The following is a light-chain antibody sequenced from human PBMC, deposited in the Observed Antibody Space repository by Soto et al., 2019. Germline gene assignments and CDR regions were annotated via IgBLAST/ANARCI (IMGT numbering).Light chain of an antibody. CDR1: QSVSST. CDR2: GAS. Sequence: EIVMTQSLATLSVTQGERATLSCRASQSVSSTVAWYEQKPGGAPRLLFPGASTRATGIPARFRGSESGTEFTLTISSLQSEDFAVYYSQQYKNWPWTFGQGTKV. J-gene: IGKJ1*01. V-gene: IGKV3-15*01. CDR3: QQYKNWPWT.